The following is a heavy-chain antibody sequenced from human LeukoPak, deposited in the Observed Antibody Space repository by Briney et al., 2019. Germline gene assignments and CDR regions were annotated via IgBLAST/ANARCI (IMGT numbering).Heavy chain of an antibody. D-gene: IGHD2-2*01. CDR2: ISAYNGNT. V-gene: IGHV1-18*04. CDR3: ARAVVVPAAPFDP. CDR1: GYTFTSYY. J-gene: IGHJ5*02. Sequence: GASVKVSCKASGYTFTSYYMHWVRQAPGQGLEWMGWISAYNGNTSYAQKLQGRVTMTTDTSTSTAYMELRSLRSDDTAVYYCARAVVVPAAPFDPWGQGTLVTVSS.